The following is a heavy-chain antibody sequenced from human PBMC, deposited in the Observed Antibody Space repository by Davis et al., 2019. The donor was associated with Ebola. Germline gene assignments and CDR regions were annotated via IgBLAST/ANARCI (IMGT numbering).Heavy chain of an antibody. CDR2: ISAYNGNT. V-gene: IGHV1-18*01. J-gene: IGHJ6*02. D-gene: IGHD3-10*01. Sequence: ASVKVSCKASGGTFSSYGISWVRQAPGQGLEWMGWISAYNGNTNYAQKFQGRVTMTRDTSTSTVYMELSSLRSEDTAVYYCARGTGGSGSYPGYYGMDVWGQGTTVTVSS. CDR1: GGTFSSYG. CDR3: ARGTGGSGSYPGYYGMDV.